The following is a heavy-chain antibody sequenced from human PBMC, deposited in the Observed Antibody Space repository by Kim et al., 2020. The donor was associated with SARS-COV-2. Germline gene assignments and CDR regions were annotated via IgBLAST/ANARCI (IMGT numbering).Heavy chain of an antibody. V-gene: IGHV4-34*01. J-gene: IGHJ4*02. CDR1: GGSFSGYY. CDR3: ARVAWDGYYYGSGSLYYFDY. CDR2: INHSGST. D-gene: IGHD3-10*01. Sequence: SETLSLTCAVYGGSFSGYYWSWIRQPPGKGLEWIGEINHSGSTNYNPSLKSRVTISVDTSKNQFSLKLSSVTAADTAVYYCARVAWDGYYYGSGSLYYFDYWGQGTLVTVSS.